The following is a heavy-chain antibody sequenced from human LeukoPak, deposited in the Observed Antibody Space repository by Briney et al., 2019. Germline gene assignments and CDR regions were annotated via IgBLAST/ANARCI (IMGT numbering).Heavy chain of an antibody. J-gene: IGHJ4*02. D-gene: IGHD3-22*01. Sequence: ASVKVSCKASESTFTVNIFHWGRQPPGQGLGWLGWINPNSGDTNYAQKFQGRVTMTRDTSISTAYMELSRLRSDDTAVYYCARDPINYYDSSGYDWGQGTLVTVSS. CDR3: ARDPINYYDSSGYD. CDR1: ESTFTVNI. V-gene: IGHV1-2*02. CDR2: INPNSGDT.